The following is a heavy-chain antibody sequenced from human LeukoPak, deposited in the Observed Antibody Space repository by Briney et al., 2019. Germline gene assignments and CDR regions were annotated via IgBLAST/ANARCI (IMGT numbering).Heavy chain of an antibody. CDR3: ANKGGVAVAGSFEN. D-gene: IGHD6-19*01. Sequence: GGSLRLSCAASGFTFDSYAMTWVRQAPGKGLEWVSTVSASGAGTYFADSVKGRFTISRDNSKNTLYLQMNYLRAEATAVYYGANKGGVAVAGSFENGGQETLAPVS. J-gene: IGHJ4*02. CDR1: GFTFDSYA. CDR2: VSASGAGT. V-gene: IGHV3-23*01.